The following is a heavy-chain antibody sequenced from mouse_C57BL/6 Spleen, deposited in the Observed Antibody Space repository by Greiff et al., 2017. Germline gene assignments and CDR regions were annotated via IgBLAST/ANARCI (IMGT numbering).Heavy chain of an antibody. CDR2: INYDGSST. V-gene: IGHV5-16*01. CDR1: GFTFSDYY. Sequence: EVHLVESEGGLVQPGSSMKLSCTASGFTFSDYYMAWVRQVPEKGLEWVANINYDGSSTYYLDSLKSRFIISRDNAKNILYLQMSSLKSEDTATYYCARERKDWYFDVWGTGTTVTVSS. CDR3: ARERKDWYFDV. J-gene: IGHJ1*03.